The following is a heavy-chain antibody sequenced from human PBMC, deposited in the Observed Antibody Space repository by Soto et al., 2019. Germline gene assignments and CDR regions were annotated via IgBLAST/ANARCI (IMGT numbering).Heavy chain of an antibody. Sequence: QLVESGGGVLPPGASLRLSCAASGFTFSTFGMHWVRQTPGKGLEWVAVISYDGNNKVYADSVKGRFTISRDNFKNTVDLVMNNLKVDDTAVYYCAKDLQAYGDYDYYCYGLDVWGQGATVSVSS. CDR1: GFTFSTFG. CDR3: AKDLQAYGDYDYYCYGLDV. J-gene: IGHJ6*02. D-gene: IGHD4-17*01. CDR2: ISYDGNNK. V-gene: IGHV3-30*18.